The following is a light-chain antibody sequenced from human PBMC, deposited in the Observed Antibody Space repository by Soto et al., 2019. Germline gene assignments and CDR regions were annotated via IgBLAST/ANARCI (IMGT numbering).Light chain of an antibody. Sequence: EIVMTQSPATLSVSPGEGATLSCRASQSVSNNLAWYQQKPGQAPRLVIYGASTRATGIPARFSGSGSGTEFTLTISSLQSEDFAVYYCLHYNHWPYTFGQGTKLEIE. J-gene: IGKJ2*01. V-gene: IGKV3-15*01. CDR1: QSVSNN. CDR3: LHYNHWPYT. CDR2: GAS.